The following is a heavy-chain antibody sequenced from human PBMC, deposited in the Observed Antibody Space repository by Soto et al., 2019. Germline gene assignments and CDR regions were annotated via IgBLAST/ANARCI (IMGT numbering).Heavy chain of an antibody. CDR1: GFTSSSYA. V-gene: IGHV3-23*01. Sequence: EVQLLEAGGGLVQPGGSLRLSCAASGFTSSSYAMSWVRQAPGKGLEWVSAISGSGGSTYYADSVKGRFTISRDTSKSTLYLQMNSLRAEDTAVYYCAKGITMKPRYFDSWGQGTLVTVSS. CDR2: ISGSGGST. CDR3: AKGITMKPRYFDS. D-gene: IGHD3-22*01. J-gene: IGHJ4*02.